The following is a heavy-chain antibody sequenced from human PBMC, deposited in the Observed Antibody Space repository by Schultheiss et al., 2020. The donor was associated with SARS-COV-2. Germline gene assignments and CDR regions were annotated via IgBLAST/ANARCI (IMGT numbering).Heavy chain of an antibody. CDR2: ISETSHLI. CDR3: TTDSTMVARDYYYYGMDV. D-gene: IGHD2-2*01. CDR1: GFSFSDYH. V-gene: IGHV3-11*04. J-gene: IGHJ6*02. Sequence: GGSLRLSCAASGFSFSDYHMSWIRQAPGKGLEWVSYISETSHLIYYADSVKGRFTISRDNSKNTLYLQMNSLRAEDTAVYYCTTDSTMVARDYYYYGMDVWGQGTTVTVSS.